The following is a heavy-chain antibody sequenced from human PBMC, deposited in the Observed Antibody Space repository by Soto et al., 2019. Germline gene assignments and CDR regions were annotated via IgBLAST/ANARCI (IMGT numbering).Heavy chain of an antibody. CDR3: ARDRGYYDSSGYFDY. Sequence: QVPLVESGGGLVKPGGSLRLSCAASGFTFSDYYMSWIRQAPGKGLEWVSYISSSDNIIYYADSVKGRFTISRDNAKNSLYLQMNSLRAEDTAVYYCARDRGYYDSSGYFDYWGQGTLVTVSS. CDR1: GFTFSDYY. CDR2: ISSSDNII. D-gene: IGHD3-22*01. J-gene: IGHJ4*02. V-gene: IGHV3-11*01.